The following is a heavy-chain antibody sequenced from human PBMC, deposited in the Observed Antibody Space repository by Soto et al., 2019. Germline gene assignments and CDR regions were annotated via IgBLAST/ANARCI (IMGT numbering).Heavy chain of an antibody. Sequence: QVQLQESGPGLVKPSQTLSLTCTVSGGSISSGGYYWTWIRQHPGKGLEWIGYIYYSGRTYYNPSLKSRVTMSVDTSKIQFSLKLSSVTAADTAVYYCARVCGGDCHYGMDVWGQGTTVTVSS. CDR3: ARVCGGDCHYGMDV. CDR1: GGSISSGGYY. J-gene: IGHJ6*02. CDR2: IYYSGRT. V-gene: IGHV4-31*03. D-gene: IGHD2-21*02.